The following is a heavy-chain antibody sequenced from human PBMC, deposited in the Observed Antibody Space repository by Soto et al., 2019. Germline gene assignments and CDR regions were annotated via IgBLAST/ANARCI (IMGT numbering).Heavy chain of an antibody. CDR2: IYYSGST. D-gene: IGHD2-2*01. CDR3: ARAKPLVVPAARGWFDP. J-gene: IGHJ5*02. CDR1: GGSISSGGYY. Sequence: QVQLQESGPGLVKPSQTLSLTCTVSGGSISSGGYYWSWIRQHPGKGLEWIGYIYYSGSTYYNPSVKSRVTISVDTSKNQFSLKLSSVTAADTAVYYCARAKPLVVPAARGWFDPWGQGTLVTVSS. V-gene: IGHV4-31*03.